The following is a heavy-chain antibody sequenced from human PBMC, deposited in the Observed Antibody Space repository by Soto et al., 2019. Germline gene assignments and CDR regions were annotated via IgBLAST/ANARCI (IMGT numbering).Heavy chain of an antibody. J-gene: IGHJ4*02. CDR1: GGTFSSYT. V-gene: IGHV1-69*02. Sequence: QVQLVQSGAEVKKPGSSVKVSCKASGGTFSSYTISWVRQAPGQGLEWMGRIIPILGIANYAQKFQGRVTITADKYTSTAYMEMSSLRSEDTAVYYCARGFGDYEHGAFDYWGQGTLVTVSS. CDR2: IIPILGIA. CDR3: ARGFGDYEHGAFDY. D-gene: IGHD4-17*01.